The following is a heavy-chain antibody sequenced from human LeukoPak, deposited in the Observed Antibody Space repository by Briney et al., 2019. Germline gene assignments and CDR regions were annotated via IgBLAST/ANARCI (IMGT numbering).Heavy chain of an antibody. D-gene: IGHD3-10*01. CDR1: GFSFSSYW. Sequence: GGSLRLSCAASGFSFSSYWMSWVRQAPGKGLEWVANIKQDGSEKYYVDSVKGRFTISRDNAKNSLYLQMNSLRAEGTAVYYCASDQFGEFLFDYWGQGTLVTVSS. J-gene: IGHJ4*02. V-gene: IGHV3-7*01. CDR2: IKQDGSEK. CDR3: ASDQFGEFLFDY.